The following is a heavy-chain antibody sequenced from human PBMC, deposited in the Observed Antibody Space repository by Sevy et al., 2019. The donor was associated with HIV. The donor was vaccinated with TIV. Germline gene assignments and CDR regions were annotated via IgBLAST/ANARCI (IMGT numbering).Heavy chain of an antibody. D-gene: IGHD4-17*01. J-gene: IGHJ6*02. CDR2: INSDGSST. V-gene: IGHV3-74*01. CDR3: ARLNYGGNSFYYYGMDV. CDR1: GFTFSSYW. Sequence: GGSLRLSCAASGFTFSSYWMHWVRQAPGKGLVWVSRINSDGSSTSYADSVKGRFTISRDNAKNTLYLQMNSLRAEDTAVYYCARLNYGGNSFYYYGMDVWGQWTTVTVSS.